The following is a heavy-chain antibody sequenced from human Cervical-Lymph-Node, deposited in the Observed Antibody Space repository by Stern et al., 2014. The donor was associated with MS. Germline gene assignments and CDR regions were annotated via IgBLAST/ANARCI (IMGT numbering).Heavy chain of an antibody. CDR3: ARDGMKTYCSGSSCYLGWFAS. V-gene: IGHV3-30*01. D-gene: IGHD2-15*01. J-gene: IGHJ5*01. CDR1: GFTFSSYG. Sequence: VQLVESGGGVVQPGRSLRLSCAASGFTFSSYGLNWVRQAPGKGPEWVAGISNDGNNKFYADSVKGRFTISRDNSKNTLSLEMNSLRAEDTALYYCARDGMKTYCSGSSCYLGWFASWGQGTLVTVSS. CDR2: ISNDGNNK.